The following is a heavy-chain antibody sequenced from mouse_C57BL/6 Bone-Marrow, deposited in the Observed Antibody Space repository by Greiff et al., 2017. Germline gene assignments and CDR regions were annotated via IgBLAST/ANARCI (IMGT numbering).Heavy chain of an antibody. CDR2: IWSDGST. J-gene: IGHJ4*01. CDR3: ARHYYSNYECAMDY. D-gene: IGHD2-5*01. V-gene: IGHV2-6-1*01. CDR1: GFSLTSYG. Sequence: QVQLKESGPGLVAPSQSLSITCTVSGFSLTSYGVHWVRQPPGKGLEWLVVIWSDGSTTYNSALKSRLSISKDNSKSQVFLKMNSLQTDDTAMYYCARHYYSNYECAMDYWGQGTSVTVSS.